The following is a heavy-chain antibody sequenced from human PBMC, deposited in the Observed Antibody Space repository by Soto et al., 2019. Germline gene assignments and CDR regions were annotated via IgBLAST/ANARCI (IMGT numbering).Heavy chain of an antibody. D-gene: IGHD4-17*01. CDR1: GFTFSSYW. CDR2: INSDGSST. J-gene: IGHJ4*02. Sequence: PGGSLRLSCAASGFTFSSYWMHWVRQAPGKGLVWVSRINSDGSSTSYADSVKGRFTISRDNAKNTLYLQMNSLRAEDTAVYYCAATDDYGDQRFDYWGQGTLVTVSS. V-gene: IGHV3-74*01. CDR3: AATDDYGDQRFDY.